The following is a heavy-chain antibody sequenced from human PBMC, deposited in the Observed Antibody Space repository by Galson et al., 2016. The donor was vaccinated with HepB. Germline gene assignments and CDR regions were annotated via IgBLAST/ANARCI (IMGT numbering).Heavy chain of an antibody. D-gene: IGHD3-10*01. Sequence: SLRLSCAASGFTFSSYWMHWVRQAPGKGLVWVSRINSDGSSTTYAGSVKGRFTISRDNAKNTLYLQMNGLKAEDTAVYYCARGLPYGEFDYWGQGTLVTVSS. CDR3: ARGLPYGEFDY. CDR1: GFTFSSYW. J-gene: IGHJ4*02. V-gene: IGHV3-74*01. CDR2: INSDGSST.